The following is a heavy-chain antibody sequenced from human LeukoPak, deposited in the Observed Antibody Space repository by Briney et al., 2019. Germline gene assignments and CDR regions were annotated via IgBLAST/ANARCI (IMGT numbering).Heavy chain of an antibody. CDR3: ARDNGGWFDS. D-gene: IGHD3-10*01. CDR1: EFIFSDYW. CDR2: IKQGGREE. V-gene: IGHV3-7*03. Sequence: GGSLRLSCVASEFIFSDYWMSWVRQAPGKGLEWVANIKQGGREEKYVGSVKGGFAISRDYGKSTLYLQMDSLSGDDTAVYYCARDNGGWFDSWGRGTLVTVSS. J-gene: IGHJ5*01.